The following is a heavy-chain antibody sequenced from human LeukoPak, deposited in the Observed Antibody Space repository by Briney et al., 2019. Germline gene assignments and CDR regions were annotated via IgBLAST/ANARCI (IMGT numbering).Heavy chain of an antibody. V-gene: IGHV3-30*18. J-gene: IGHJ6*02. CDR3: AKRYSGYDSLYYYGMDV. Sequence: GTSLRLSCAASGFSFSIYGMNWVRQAPGKGLEWVASISYDGNNKFYADSVKGRFTISRDNSKNTLYLQMNSLRAEDTAMYYCAKRYSGYDSLYYYGMDVWGQGTTVTVSS. CDR1: GFSFSIYG. CDR2: ISYDGNNK. D-gene: IGHD5-12*01.